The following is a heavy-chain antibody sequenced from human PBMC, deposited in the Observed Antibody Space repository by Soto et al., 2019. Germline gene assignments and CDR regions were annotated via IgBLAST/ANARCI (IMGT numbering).Heavy chain of an antibody. V-gene: IGHV4-31*03. Sequence: QVQLQESGPGLVKPSQTLSLTCTVSGGSISSGAYYWSWIRQHPGKGLEWIGYIYYSGSTYYNPSLKSRVTISVDTSKNQFSLKLSSVTAADTAVYYCAIYDNIGSRGFQHWGQGTLVTVSS. D-gene: IGHD3-22*01. CDR3: AIYDNIGSRGFQH. CDR1: GGSISSGAYY. J-gene: IGHJ1*01. CDR2: IYYSGST.